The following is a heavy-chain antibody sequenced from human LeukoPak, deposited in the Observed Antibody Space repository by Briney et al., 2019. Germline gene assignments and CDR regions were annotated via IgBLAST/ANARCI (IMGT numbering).Heavy chain of an antibody. CDR3: ARAGAVLRYFDWSPSFDY. CDR2: INHSGST. V-gene: IGHV4-34*01. Sequence: PSETLSLTCAVYGGSFSGYYWSWIRQPPGKGLEWIEEINHSGSTNYNPSLKSRVTISVDTSKNQFSLKLSSVTAADTAVYYCARAGAVLRYFDWSPSFDYWGQGTLVTVSS. J-gene: IGHJ4*02. D-gene: IGHD3-9*01. CDR1: GGSFSGYY.